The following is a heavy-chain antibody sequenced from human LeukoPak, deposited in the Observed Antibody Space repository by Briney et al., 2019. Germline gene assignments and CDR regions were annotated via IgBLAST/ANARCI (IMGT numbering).Heavy chain of an antibody. Sequence: GASVKVSCKASGYTFTGYYMHWVRQAPGQGLEWMGWINPNSGGTNYAQKFQGRVTMTRDTSISTAYMELSRLRSDDTAVYYCYSGSYYVGVRPMDFWGQGTTVTVSS. CDR1: GYTFTGYY. CDR3: YSGSYYVGVRPMDF. D-gene: IGHD1-26*01. V-gene: IGHV1-2*02. J-gene: IGHJ6*02. CDR2: INPNSGGT.